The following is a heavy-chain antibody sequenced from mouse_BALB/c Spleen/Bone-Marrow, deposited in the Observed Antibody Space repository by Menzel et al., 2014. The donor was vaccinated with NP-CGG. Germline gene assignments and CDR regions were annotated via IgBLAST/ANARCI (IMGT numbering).Heavy chain of an antibody. CDR1: GFSLTSYD. V-gene: IGHV2-9-2*01. CDR3: VRDRRPSYAMDY. J-gene: IGHJ4*01. CDR2: IRTGGGT. Sequence: VMLVESGPGLVSPSQSLSITCTVSGFSLTSYDISWIRPPPGKGLEWLGVIRTGGGTNYNSAFMSRLSISKDNSKSQVFLKMNSLQTDDTAIYYCVRDRRPSYAMDYWGQGTSVTVSS.